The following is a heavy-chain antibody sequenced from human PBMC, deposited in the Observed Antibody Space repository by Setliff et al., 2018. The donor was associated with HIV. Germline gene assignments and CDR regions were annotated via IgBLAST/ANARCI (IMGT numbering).Heavy chain of an antibody. Sequence: SLTSGYYWGWIRQPPGKGLEWIGSIHDSGRTYYNPSLKSRVTISVDTSKNQFSLKLSSVTASDTAVYYCARGITIFGVDNSDYWGQGTLVTVSS. V-gene: IGHV4-38-2*01. J-gene: IGHJ4*02. CDR2: IHDSGRT. CDR1: SLTSGYY. CDR3: ARGITIFGVDNSDY. D-gene: IGHD3-3*01.